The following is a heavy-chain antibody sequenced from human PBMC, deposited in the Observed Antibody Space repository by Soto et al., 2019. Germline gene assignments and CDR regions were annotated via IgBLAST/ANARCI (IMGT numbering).Heavy chain of an antibody. CDR1: GYSFTSYW. CDR2: IYPGDSDT. V-gene: IGHV5-51*01. Sequence: LKSSGEGCGYSFTSYWIGWLRQMHGKGLEWMGIIYPGDSDTRYSPSFHGQVTISADKSISTAYLQWSSLKASDTAMYYCARLYGDYGFGKHYYYGMDVWGQRTTVTVSS. D-gene: IGHD4-17*01. CDR3: ARLYGDYGFGKHYYYGMDV. J-gene: IGHJ6*02.